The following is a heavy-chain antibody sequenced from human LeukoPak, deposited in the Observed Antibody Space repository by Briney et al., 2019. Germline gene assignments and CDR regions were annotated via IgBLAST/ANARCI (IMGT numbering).Heavy chain of an antibody. J-gene: IGHJ4*02. CDR1: GGSMRSFY. CDR2: IYYGEAT. D-gene: IGHD2-2*01. V-gene: IGHV4-59*08. Sequence: SETLSLPCNVSGGSMRSFYWIWIRQSPERGLEWLGYIYYGEATNYNPSLASRVTISVDTSQNQFSLNLTAVTAADTAVYYCVRPSTGMARFADWGQGTLVTVSS. CDR3: VRPSTGMARFAD.